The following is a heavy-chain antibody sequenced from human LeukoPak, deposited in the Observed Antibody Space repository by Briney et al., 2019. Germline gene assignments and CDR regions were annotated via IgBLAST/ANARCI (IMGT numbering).Heavy chain of an antibody. CDR1: GGSISSYY. CDR2: IYYSGST. V-gene: IGHV4-59*01. CDR3: ARWSGYALD. D-gene: IGHD2-2*01. J-gene: IGHJ4*02. Sequence: PSETLSVTCTVSGGSISSYYWSWIRQPPGKGLEWIGYIYYSGSTNYNPSLKGRVTMSIDTSKNQFSLKLSSVTAADTAVYYCARWSGYALDWGQGTLVTVSS.